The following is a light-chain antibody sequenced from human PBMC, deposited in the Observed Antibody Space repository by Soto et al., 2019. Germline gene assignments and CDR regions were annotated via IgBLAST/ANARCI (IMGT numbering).Light chain of an antibody. Sequence: EIVLTQSPGTLPLSTGERATLSCMASQSVSSSYLAWYQQKPGQAPRLLIYGASSRATGIPDRFSGSGSGTDFTLTISRLEPEDFAVYYCQQYGSSPTFGQGTKVDIK. CDR1: QSVSSSY. V-gene: IGKV3-20*01. CDR2: GAS. CDR3: QQYGSSPT. J-gene: IGKJ1*01.